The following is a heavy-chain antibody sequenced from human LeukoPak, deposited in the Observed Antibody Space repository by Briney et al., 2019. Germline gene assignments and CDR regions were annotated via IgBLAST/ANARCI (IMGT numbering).Heavy chain of an antibody. Sequence: GGSLRLSCAASGFTFSSYSMNWVRQAPGKGLEWVSYISSTSSTVYYADSVKGRFTISRDNAKNSLDLQMNSLRDEDTAVYYCARDEGIAVAGTGDYWGQGTLVTVSP. V-gene: IGHV3-48*02. J-gene: IGHJ4*02. CDR1: GFTFSSYS. CDR3: ARDEGIAVAGTGDY. D-gene: IGHD6-19*01. CDR2: ISSTSSTV.